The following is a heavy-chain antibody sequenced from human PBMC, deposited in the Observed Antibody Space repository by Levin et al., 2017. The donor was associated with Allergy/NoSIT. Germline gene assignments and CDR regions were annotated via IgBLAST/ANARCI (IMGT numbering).Heavy chain of an antibody. CDR1: GGSISSSSYY. CDR2: IYYSGST. J-gene: IGHJ4*02. D-gene: IGHD6-19*01. Sequence: PSETLSLTCTVSGGSISSSSYYWGWIRQPPGKGLEWIGSIYYSGSTYYSPAVKSRVTISVDTSKNQFSLKLSSVTAADTAVYYCASQRVADTSVAFFDCWGQGTLVTVSS. V-gene: IGHV4-39*01. CDR3: ASQRVADTSVAFFDC.